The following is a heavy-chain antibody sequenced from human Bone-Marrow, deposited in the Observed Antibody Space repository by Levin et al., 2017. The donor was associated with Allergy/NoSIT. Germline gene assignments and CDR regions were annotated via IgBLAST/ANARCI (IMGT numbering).Heavy chain of an antibody. CDR2: IKYNGNEA. CDR1: GITFSPYW. Sequence: GESLKISCAASGITFSPYWMSWVRQAPGKGLEWVANIKYNGNEAFYLDSVKGRFTISRDYTKNSFYLQMNSLRDDDTALYYCAGATRSTAGDFWGQGNRVTV. V-gene: IGHV3-7*01. J-gene: IGHJ4*02. CDR3: AGATRSTAGDF. D-gene: IGHD2-21*01.